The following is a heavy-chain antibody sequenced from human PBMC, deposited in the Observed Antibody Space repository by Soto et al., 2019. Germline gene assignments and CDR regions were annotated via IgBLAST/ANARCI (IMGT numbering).Heavy chain of an antibody. CDR2: IIPIFGTA. Sequence: QVQLVQSGAEVQKPGSSVKVSCKASGGTFSSYAISWVRQAPGQGLEWMGGIIPIFGTANYAQKFQGRVTITADESTSTAYMELSSLRSEDTAVYYCAREDIVVVPAAILHYYGMDVWGQGTTVTVSS. V-gene: IGHV1-69*01. CDR1: GGTFSSYA. J-gene: IGHJ6*02. D-gene: IGHD2-2*02. CDR3: AREDIVVVPAAILHYYGMDV.